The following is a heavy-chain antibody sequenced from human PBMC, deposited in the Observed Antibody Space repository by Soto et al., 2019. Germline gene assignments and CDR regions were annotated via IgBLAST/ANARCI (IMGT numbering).Heavy chain of an antibody. J-gene: IGHJ5*02. CDR1: GGSISSSSYY. V-gene: IGHV4-39*01. CDR3: ARTYYDFWSGYTNWFDP. CDR2: IYYSGST. Sequence: QPQLQESGPGLVKPSETLSLTCTVSGGSISSSSYYWGWIRQPPGKGLEWIGSIYYSGSTYYNPSLKSRVTISVDTSKNQFSLKLSSVTAADTAVYYCARTYYDFWSGYTNWFDPWGQGTLVTVSS. D-gene: IGHD3-3*01.